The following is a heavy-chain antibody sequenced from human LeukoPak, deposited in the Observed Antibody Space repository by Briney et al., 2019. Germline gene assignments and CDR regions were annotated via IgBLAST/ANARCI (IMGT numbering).Heavy chain of an antibody. CDR3: ASSGSYWEDAFDI. D-gene: IGHD1-26*01. J-gene: IGHJ3*02. CDR1: GGSISSYY. V-gene: IGHV4-59*12. CDR2: IYYSGST. Sequence: SETLSLTCTVSGGSISSYYWSWIRQPPGKGLEWIGYIYYSGSTNYNPSLKSRVTISVDTSKNQFSLKLSSATAADTAVYYCASSGSYWEDAFDIWGQGTMVTVSS.